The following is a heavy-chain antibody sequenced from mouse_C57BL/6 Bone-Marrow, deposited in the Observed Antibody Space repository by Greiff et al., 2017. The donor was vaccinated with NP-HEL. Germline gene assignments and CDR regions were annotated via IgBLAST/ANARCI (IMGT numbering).Heavy chain of an antibody. J-gene: IGHJ3*01. Sequence: VQLQQPGAELVKPGASVKMSCKASGYTFTSYWITWVKQRPGQGLEWIGDIYPGSGSTNYNEKFKSKATLTVDTSSSTAYMQLSSLTSEDSAVYYCAIFYDGYPPGFAYWGQGTLVTVSA. V-gene: IGHV1-55*01. CDR1: GYTFTSYW. CDR2: IYPGSGST. CDR3: AIFYDGYPPGFAY. D-gene: IGHD2-3*01.